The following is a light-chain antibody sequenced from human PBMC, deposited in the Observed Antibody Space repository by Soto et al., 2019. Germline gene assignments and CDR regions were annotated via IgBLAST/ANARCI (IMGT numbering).Light chain of an antibody. J-gene: IGLJ1*01. CDR2: DVT. CDR3: SSYTNINKRACV. Sequence: QSALTQPASVSGSPGQSITISCTGTSGDIGSYNRVSWYQQHPGKAPKLIIYDVTDRPSGVSNRFSGSKSGNTASLTISGLQAEDEAEYYCSSYTNINKRACVFGTGTKVTVL. CDR1: SGDIGSYNR. V-gene: IGLV2-14*03.